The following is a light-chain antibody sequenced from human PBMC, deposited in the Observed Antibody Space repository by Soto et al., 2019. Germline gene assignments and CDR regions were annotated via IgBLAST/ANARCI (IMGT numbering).Light chain of an antibody. V-gene: IGKV1-39*01. CDR2: GAS. Sequence: DIQMTQSPSSLSAAIGDRVTITCRASQSIKNYLNWYQHKPGAAPKLLIFGASNLESGVPSRFSGSGSGTEFTLSISSLQPEDFTTYSCQQGYSTTPITVGQGTRLEIK. CDR1: QSIKNY. J-gene: IGKJ5*01. CDR3: QQGYSTTPIT.